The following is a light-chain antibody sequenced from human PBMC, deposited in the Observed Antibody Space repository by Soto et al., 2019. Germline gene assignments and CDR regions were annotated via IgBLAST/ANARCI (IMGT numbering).Light chain of an antibody. J-gene: IGLJ2*01. V-gene: IGLV1-40*01. CDR1: SSNIGAGYD. Sequence: QSVLTQPPSVSGAPGQRVTISCTGSSSNIGAGYDVHWYQQLPGTAPKLLIYDNSNRPSGVPDRFSGSKSGTSASLAITGLQAEDEADYYCQADDSSLSGYVVFGGGTKVTVL. CDR3: QADDSSLSGYVV. CDR2: DNS.